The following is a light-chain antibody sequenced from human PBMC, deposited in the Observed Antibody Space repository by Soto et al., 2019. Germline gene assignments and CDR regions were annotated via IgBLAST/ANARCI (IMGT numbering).Light chain of an antibody. CDR3: QQYDGSPLT. J-gene: IGKJ3*01. CDR1: QSLSINS. Sequence: EIVLTQSPVTLSLYPGERATLSCRASQSLSINSLAWYQQKPGQSPRLLVYGASTRDTGIPDRFRGSGSGTDFALTISSLEPEDFAMYYCQQYDGSPLTFGPGTKVDIK. V-gene: IGKV3-20*01. CDR2: GAS.